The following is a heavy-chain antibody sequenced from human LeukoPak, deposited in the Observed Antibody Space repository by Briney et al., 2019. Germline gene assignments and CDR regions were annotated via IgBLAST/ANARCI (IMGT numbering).Heavy chain of an antibody. D-gene: IGHD2-2*01. CDR1: GGSFSGYY. CDR3: ARDRPAALTIYYYYYGMDV. Sequence: SETLFLTCAVYGGSFSGYYWSWIRQPPGKGLEWIGEINHSGSTNYNPSLKSRVTISVDTSKNQFSLKLSSVTAADTAVYYCARDRPAALTIYYYYYGMDVWGQGTTVTVSS. V-gene: IGHV4-34*01. J-gene: IGHJ6*02. CDR2: INHSGST.